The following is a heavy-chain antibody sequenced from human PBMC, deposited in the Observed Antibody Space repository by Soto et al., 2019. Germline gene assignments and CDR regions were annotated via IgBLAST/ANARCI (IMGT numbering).Heavy chain of an antibody. CDR2: ISGSGGST. D-gene: IGHD3-22*01. V-gene: IGHV3-23*01. CDR3: AKDLMSRIVVAPTAY. CDR1: GFTFSSYA. Sequence: PGGSLRLSCAASGFTFSSYAMSWVRQAPGKGLEWVSAISGSGGSTYYADSVKGRFTISRDNSKNTLYLQMNSLRAEDTAVYYCAKDLMSRIVVAPTAYWGQGTLVTVYS. J-gene: IGHJ4*02.